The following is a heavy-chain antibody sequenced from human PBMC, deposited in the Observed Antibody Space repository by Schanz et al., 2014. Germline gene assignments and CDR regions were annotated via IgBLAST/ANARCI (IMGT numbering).Heavy chain of an antibody. V-gene: IGHV1-69*08. CDR2: IIPILGIG. CDR3: ARERGVLGGGVWKVNWFDP. CDR1: GGTFSSYT. Sequence: QVQLVQSGAEVKKPGSSVKVSCKASGGTFSSYTISWVRQAPGQGPEWMGRIIPILGIGNDAQKFQGGVTITADKSTSTAYVELSSLRAEDTAVYYCARERGVLGGGVWKVNWFDPWGQGTLVTVSS. J-gene: IGHJ5*02. D-gene: IGHD3-10*01.